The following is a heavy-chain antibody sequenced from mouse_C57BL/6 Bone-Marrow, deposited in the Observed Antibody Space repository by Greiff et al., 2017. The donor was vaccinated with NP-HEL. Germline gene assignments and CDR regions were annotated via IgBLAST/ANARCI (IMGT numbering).Heavy chain of an antibody. D-gene: IGHD2-3*01. CDR3: ARSSAGYYVHYAMDY. J-gene: IGHJ4*01. V-gene: IGHV7-3*01. Sequence: EVQRVESGGGLVQPGGSLSLSCAASGFTFTDYYMSWVRQPPGKALEWLGFIRNKANGYTTEYSASVKGRFTISRDNSQSILYLQMNALRAEDSATYYCARSSAGYYVHYAMDYWGQGTSVTVSS. CDR2: IRNKANGYTT. CDR1: GFTFTDYY.